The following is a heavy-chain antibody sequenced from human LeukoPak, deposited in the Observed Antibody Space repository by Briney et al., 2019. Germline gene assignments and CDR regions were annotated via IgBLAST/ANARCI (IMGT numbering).Heavy chain of an antibody. Sequence: GGSLRLSCAASGFTFSSYWMSWVRQAPGKGLEWVSAISGSGGSTYYADSVKGRFTISRDNSKNTLYLQMNSLKTEDTAVYYCTRGGITGTKRRDYYYYYYMDVWGKGTTVTVSS. CDR2: ISGSGGST. CDR3: TRGGITGTKRRDYYYYYYMDV. V-gene: IGHV3-23*01. J-gene: IGHJ6*03. CDR1: GFTFSSYW. D-gene: IGHD1-20*01.